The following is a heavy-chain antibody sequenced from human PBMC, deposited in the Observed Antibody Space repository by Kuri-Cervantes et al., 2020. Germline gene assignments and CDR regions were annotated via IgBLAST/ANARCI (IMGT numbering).Heavy chain of an antibody. CDR1: GYTFTSYA. J-gene: IGHJ1*01. CDR3: AREYMGKGDYWYFRH. D-gene: IGHD4-17*01. CDR2: MNPNSGNT. V-gene: IGHV1-8*02. Sequence: ASVKVSCKASGYTFTSYAMHWVRQAPGQGLEWMGWMNPNSGNTGYAQKFQGRVTMTRNTSISTAYMELSRLRSDDTAVYYCAREYMGKGDYWYFRHWGQGTLVTVSS.